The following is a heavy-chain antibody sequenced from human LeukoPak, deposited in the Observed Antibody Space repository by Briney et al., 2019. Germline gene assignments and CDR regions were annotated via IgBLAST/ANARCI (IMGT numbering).Heavy chain of an antibody. Sequence: GGSLRLSCAASGFTFSNYGMHWVRQAPGKGLEWVAVISYDGSNKYYADSVKGRFTISRDNSKNTLYLQMNSLRAEDTAVYYCARTGSGYYLGGFDYWGQGTLVTVPS. D-gene: IGHD3-22*01. J-gene: IGHJ4*02. CDR1: GFTFSNYG. V-gene: IGHV3-30*03. CDR2: ISYDGSNK. CDR3: ARTGSGYYLGGFDY.